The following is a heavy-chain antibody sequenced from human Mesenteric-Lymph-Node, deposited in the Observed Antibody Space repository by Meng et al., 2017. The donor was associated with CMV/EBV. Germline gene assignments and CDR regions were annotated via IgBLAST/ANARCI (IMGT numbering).Heavy chain of an antibody. CDR1: GFNFRNYA. V-gene: IGHV3-23*03. CDR2: IRSGGTSI. CDR3: RGSYWELGNDY. J-gene: IGHJ4*02. D-gene: IGHD3-22*01. Sequence: GESLKISCAASGFNFRNYAMAWVRQAPGKGLEWVSIIRSGGTSIDYGVSVRGRFTISRDDSKNRLSLQMSSLSAEDTAICYCRGSYWELGNDYWGQGTLVTVSS.